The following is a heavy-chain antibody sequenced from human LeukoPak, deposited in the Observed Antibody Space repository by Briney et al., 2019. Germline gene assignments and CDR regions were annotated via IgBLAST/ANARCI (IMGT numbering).Heavy chain of an antibody. CDR1: GGSISSYY. CDR3: AREYSGSQVYYYYYMDV. J-gene: IGHJ6*03. CDR2: IYTSGST. V-gene: IGHV4-4*07. D-gene: IGHD1-26*01. Sequence: SETLSLTCTVSGGSISSYYWSWIRQPAGKGLEWIGRIYTSGSTNYNPSLKSRVTMSVDTSKNQFSLKLSSVTAADTAVYYCAREYSGSQVYYYYYMDVWGKGTTVTVSS.